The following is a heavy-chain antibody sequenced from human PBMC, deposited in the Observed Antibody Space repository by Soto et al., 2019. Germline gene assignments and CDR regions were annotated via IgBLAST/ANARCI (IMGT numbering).Heavy chain of an antibody. J-gene: IGHJ4*02. D-gene: IGHD1-1*01. CDR3: TTINPY. CDR1: GFNFRNYF. V-gene: IGHV3-74*01. CDR2: INPDGTMT. Sequence: EVQLVESGGGLVQPGKSLRLSCGASGFNFRNYFMHWVRQVPGRGLVWVSFINPDGTMTSYADSVKGRFTISRDNAKNTLYLQMNSLRAEDTGVYYCTTINPYWGQGTLVTVSS.